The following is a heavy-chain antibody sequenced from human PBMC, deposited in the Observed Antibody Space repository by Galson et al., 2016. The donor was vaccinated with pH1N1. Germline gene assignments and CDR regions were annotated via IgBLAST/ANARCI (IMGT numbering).Heavy chain of an antibody. V-gene: IGHV4-38-2*02. J-gene: IGHJ4*02. Sequence: SETLSLTCTVPGYSIRSGSYWGWVRQSPGKGLEWIASIYHSGSTYSNVALKSRLSISVDTARNKFSLELGSVTAAETAFYYCARISDGGNDEGEPYYFDLWGQGTLVTVSS. CDR1: GYSIRSGSY. CDR3: ARISDGGNDEGEPYYFDL. D-gene: IGHD1-26*01. CDR2: IYHSGST.